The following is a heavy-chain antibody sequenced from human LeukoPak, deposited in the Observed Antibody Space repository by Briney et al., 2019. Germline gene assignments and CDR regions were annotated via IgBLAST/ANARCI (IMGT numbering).Heavy chain of an antibody. J-gene: IGHJ4*02. D-gene: IGHD3-10*01. CDR1: GGSISSGDYY. CDR3: TRGGITMVLFDY. Sequence: PSQTLSLTCTVSGGSISSGDYYWSWIRQHPERGLEWLGHISYAGTTSYNPSLGSRVTISVDTSKSQFSLKLRSITAADTAVYYCTRGGITMVLFDYWGQGTLVTVSS. CDR2: ISYAGTT. V-gene: IGHV4-31*03.